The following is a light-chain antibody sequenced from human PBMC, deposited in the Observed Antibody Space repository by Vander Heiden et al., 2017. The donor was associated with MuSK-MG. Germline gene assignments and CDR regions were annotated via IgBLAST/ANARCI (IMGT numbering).Light chain of an antibody. CDR2: AAS. Sequence: DIQLTPSPSFLSASVGDRVTITCRASQGISSYLAWYQQKLGNAPKLLIYAASALQSGVPSRFSGSGSGTEFTLTISSLQPEDFATYYCQQLNSYPRTFGQGTKVEIK. CDR3: QQLNSYPRT. V-gene: IGKV1-9*01. CDR1: QGISSY. J-gene: IGKJ1*01.